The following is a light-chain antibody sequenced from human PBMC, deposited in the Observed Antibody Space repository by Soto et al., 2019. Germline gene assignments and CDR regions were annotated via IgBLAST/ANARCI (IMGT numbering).Light chain of an antibody. V-gene: IGKV3-20*01. Sequence: EIVVTQSPGTLSLFPGETATLSCWASQSVSSNYLAWYQQKPGQAPRLLIYGASIRATGIPDRVSGSGSATDFTLTISRLEPEDSAVYYCQQGRTFGQGTKVEI. J-gene: IGKJ1*01. CDR2: GAS. CDR3: QQGRT. CDR1: QSVSSNY.